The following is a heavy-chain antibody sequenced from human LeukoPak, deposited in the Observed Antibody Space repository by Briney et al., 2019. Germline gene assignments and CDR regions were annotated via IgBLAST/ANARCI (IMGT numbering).Heavy chain of an antibody. CDR1: GGSFSGYY. CDR3: ARRPITMVRGVMWYFDY. D-gene: IGHD3-10*01. Sequence: ASETLSLTCAVYGGSFSGYYWSWIRQPPGKGLEWIGEINHSGSTNYNPSLKSRVTISVDTSKNQFSLKLSSVTAADTAVYYCARRPITMVRGVMWYFDYWGQGTLVTVSS. V-gene: IGHV4-34*01. CDR2: INHSGST. J-gene: IGHJ4*02.